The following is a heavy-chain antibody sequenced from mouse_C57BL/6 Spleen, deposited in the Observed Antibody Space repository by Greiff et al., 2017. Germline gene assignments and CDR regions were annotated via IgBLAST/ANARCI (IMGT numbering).Heavy chain of an antibody. J-gene: IGHJ2*01. CDR2: IDPSDSYP. V-gene: IGHV1-59*01. CDR3: ARSTGTAYYFDY. Sequence: QVQLKQPGAELVRPGTSVKLSCKASGYTFTSYWMHWVKQRPGQGLEWIGVIDPSDSYPNYNQKFKGKATLTVDTSSSTAYMQLSSLTSEDSAVYYCARSTGTAYYFDYWGQGTTLTVSS. CDR1: GYTFTSYW. D-gene: IGHD4-1*02.